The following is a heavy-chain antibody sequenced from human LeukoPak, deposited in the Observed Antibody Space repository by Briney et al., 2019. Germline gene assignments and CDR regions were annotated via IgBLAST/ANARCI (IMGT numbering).Heavy chain of an antibody. CDR2: IGRNNGNT. CDR1: GYTFTTYG. CDR3: ARDRGDYYFDY. Sequence: ASVKFSCKASGYTFTTYGITWVRKAPGKALKWMGWIGRNNGNTKFAQKLQGRVTMTTDTSTTTAYMELRSLRSDDTAVYFCARDRGDYYFDYWGQGTLVSVSS. V-gene: IGHV1-18*01. D-gene: IGHD6-25*01. J-gene: IGHJ4*02.